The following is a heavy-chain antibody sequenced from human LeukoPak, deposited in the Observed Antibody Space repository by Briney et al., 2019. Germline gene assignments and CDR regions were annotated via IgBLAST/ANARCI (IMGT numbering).Heavy chain of an antibody. V-gene: IGHV1-18*01. CDR1: GYTFTSYG. Sequence: ASVKVSCKASGYTFTSYGISWVRQAPGQGLEWMGWISAYNGNTNYAQKLQGRVTMTTDTSTGTAYMELRSLRSDDTAVYYCARVGGYYYYYYMDVWGKGTTVTVSS. CDR3: ARVGGYYYYYYMDV. J-gene: IGHJ6*03. CDR2: ISAYNGNT.